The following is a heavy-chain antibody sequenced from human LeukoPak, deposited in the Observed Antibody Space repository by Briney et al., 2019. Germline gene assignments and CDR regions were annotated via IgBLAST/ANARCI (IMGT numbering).Heavy chain of an antibody. V-gene: IGHV4-4*07. D-gene: IGHD6-13*01. CDR3: ARDPYSSSWSYGMDV. CDR2: IYTSGST. CDR1: GGSISSYY. Sequence: SETLSLTCTVSGGSISSYYWSWIRQPAGKGLEWIGRIYTSGSTNYNPSLKSRVTMSVDTSKNQFSLKLSSVTAADTAVYYCARDPYSSSWSYGMDVWGQGTAVTVSS. J-gene: IGHJ6*02.